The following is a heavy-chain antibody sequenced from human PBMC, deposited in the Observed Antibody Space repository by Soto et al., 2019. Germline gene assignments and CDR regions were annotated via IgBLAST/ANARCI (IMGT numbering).Heavy chain of an antibody. V-gene: IGHV1-69*01. Sequence: QVQLVQSGAEVKKPGSSVKVSCKASGGTFSSYAISWVRQAPGQGLERMGGIIPIFGTGNYAQKFQARVTFTEDESTSTAYMEPRSLRSEDTGVYYCARRDESSGYYHYCGQGALVTVSP. CDR3: ARRDESSGYYHY. CDR1: GGTFSSYA. J-gene: IGHJ4*02. CDR2: IIPIFGTG. D-gene: IGHD3-22*01.